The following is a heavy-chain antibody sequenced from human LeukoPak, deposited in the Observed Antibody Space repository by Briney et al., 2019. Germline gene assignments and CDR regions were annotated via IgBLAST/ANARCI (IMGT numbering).Heavy chain of an antibody. CDR3: AGDPTTVTKGLEI. D-gene: IGHD4-17*01. CDR2: ISYIGST. CDR1: GGSFSSHY. J-gene: IGHJ3*02. Sequence: SETLSFTCTVSGGSFSSHYWSWIRQPPGKGLEWIGYISYIGSTNYNPALKSRVTISVDTSKNQFSLKLSSVTAADAAVYFCAGDPTTVTKGLEIWGQGTMVTVSS. V-gene: IGHV4-59*11.